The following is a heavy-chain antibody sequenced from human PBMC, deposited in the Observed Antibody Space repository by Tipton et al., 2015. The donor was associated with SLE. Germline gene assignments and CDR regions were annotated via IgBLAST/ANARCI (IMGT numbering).Heavy chain of an antibody. CDR3: VRHDRWGPSDY. D-gene: IGHD4-23*01. J-gene: IGHJ4*02. CDR2: IYYSGST. Sequence: TLSLTCAVSGGAIRSSHYWGWIRQSPGKGLEWIASIYYSGSTYYNLSLKSRVTISVDMSKNQFSLTLSSVTAADTAVYYCVRHDRWGPSDYWGQGMLVTVSS. CDR1: GGAIRSSHY. V-gene: IGHV4-39*07.